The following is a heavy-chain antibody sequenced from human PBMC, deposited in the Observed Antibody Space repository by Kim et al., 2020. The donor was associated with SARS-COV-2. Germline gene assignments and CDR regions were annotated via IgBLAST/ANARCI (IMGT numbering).Heavy chain of an antibody. Sequence: SETLSLTCAVYGGSFSGYYWSWIRQPPGKGLEWIGEINHSGSTNYNPSLKSRVTISVDTSKNQFSLKLSSVTAADTAVYYCARGNSMTMVGVVISHGGVFGYWGQGTLVTVS. V-gene: IGHV4-34*01. CDR2: INHSGST. CDR3: ARGNSMTMVGVVISHGGVFGY. D-gene: IGHD3-3*01. CDR1: GGSFSGYY. J-gene: IGHJ4*02.